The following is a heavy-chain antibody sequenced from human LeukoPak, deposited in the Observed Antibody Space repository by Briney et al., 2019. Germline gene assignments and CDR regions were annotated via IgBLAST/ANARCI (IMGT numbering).Heavy chain of an antibody. CDR3: ARVVRGSWYFDY. V-gene: IGHV4-30-4*01. CDR1: GGSISSGDYY. D-gene: IGHD3-10*01. CDR2: IYYSGST. J-gene: IGHJ4*02. Sequence: SQTLSLTCTVSGGSISSGDYYWSWIRQPPGKGLEWIGYIYYSGSTYYNPSLKSRVTISVDTSKNQFSLKLISVTAADTAVYYCARVVRGSWYFDYWGQGTLVTVSS.